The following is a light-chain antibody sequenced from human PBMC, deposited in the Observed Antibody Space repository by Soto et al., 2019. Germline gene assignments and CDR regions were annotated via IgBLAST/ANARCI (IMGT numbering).Light chain of an antibody. CDR2: GAS. V-gene: IGKV3-20*01. CDR3: QDYGSSRT. Sequence: EIVLTQSPGTLSLSPGERATLSCRASQSVSSSYLAWYQQKPGQAPRLLIYGASSRATGIPDRFSGSGSGTVFTLTISRLEPEDFAVYYCQDYGSSRTFGQGTKVEIK. J-gene: IGKJ1*01. CDR1: QSVSSSY.